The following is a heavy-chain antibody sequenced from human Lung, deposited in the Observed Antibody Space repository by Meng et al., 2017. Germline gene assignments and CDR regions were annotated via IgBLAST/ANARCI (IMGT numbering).Heavy chain of an antibody. CDR1: GFSVSSEA. CDR3: AKYSYGLGDYFDN. CDR2: LSGGGFTT. D-gene: IGHD3-10*01. Sequence: GQLVESGGGLVPPGGSLILSFVASGFSVSSEAMCWVRGAPGKGPEWLAALSGGGFTTYYADSVKGRFAVSRHNSKNTLYLQVNSLRAEDTALYYCAKYSYGLGDYFDNWGQGALVTVSS. V-gene: IGHV3-23*04. J-gene: IGHJ4*02.